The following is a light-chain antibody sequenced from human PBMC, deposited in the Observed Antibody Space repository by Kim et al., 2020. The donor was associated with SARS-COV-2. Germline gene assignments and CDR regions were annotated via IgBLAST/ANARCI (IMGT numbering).Light chain of an antibody. V-gene: IGKV1-27*01. CDR3: QKYNTAPWT. J-gene: IGKJ1*01. CDR2: AAS. CDR1: QDIANS. Sequence: ASVGDRVTITCRASQDIANSLAWYQQKPGTVPKLLIYAASTLQSGVPSRFSGSGSGTEFTLTIGSLQTVYVATYYCQKYNTAPWTFGPGTKVDI.